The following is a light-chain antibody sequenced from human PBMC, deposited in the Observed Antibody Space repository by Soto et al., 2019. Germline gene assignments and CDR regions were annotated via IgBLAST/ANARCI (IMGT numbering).Light chain of an antibody. Sequence: QSVLTQPPSVSGARGQRVTISCTGSSSNIGAGYDVHWFQQLPGTAPKLLIYGHSNRPSGVPDRFSGSKSGTSASLAITGLQAEDEADYYCQSYDGRLSGWVFGGGTKLSVL. CDR1: SSNIGAGYD. CDR3: QSYDGRLSGWV. CDR2: GHS. V-gene: IGLV1-40*01. J-gene: IGLJ3*02.